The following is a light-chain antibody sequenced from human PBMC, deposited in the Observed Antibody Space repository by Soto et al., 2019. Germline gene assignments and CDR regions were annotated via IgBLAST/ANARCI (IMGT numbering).Light chain of an antibody. Sequence: EIVLTQSPGTLSLSPGERATLSCRASQSVNSRNLAWYQQKPGQAPRLLIYAASSRAIGIPDRFSGSGSGTDFTLTISRLEPDDFAVYYCQQFASSPLFGQGTKLEIK. V-gene: IGKV3-20*01. CDR2: AAS. CDR3: QQFASSPL. J-gene: IGKJ2*01. CDR1: QSVNSRN.